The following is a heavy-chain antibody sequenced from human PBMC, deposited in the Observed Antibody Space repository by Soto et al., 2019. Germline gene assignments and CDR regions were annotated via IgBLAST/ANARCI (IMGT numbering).Heavy chain of an antibody. V-gene: IGHV3-23*01. Sequence: GGSLRLSCAASGFTFSDYAMSWVRQAPGNGLEWVSGVSGSGITTFYADSVKGRFTISRDNSKNTLYLQMNNLRAEDTAVYYCAKDRASGWLYYLEYWGQGTLVTVSS. CDR3: AKDRASGWLYYLEY. CDR1: GFTFSDYA. J-gene: IGHJ4*02. D-gene: IGHD6-19*01. CDR2: VSGSGITT.